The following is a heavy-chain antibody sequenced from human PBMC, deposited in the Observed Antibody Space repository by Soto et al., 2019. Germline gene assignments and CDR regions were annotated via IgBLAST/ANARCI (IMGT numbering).Heavy chain of an antibody. CDR3: AKDRRTAMVAYYYYYYGMDV. D-gene: IGHD5-18*01. CDR1: GFTFSSYA. Sequence: GGSLRLSCAASGFTFSSYAMSWVRQAPGKGLEWVSAISGSGGSTYYADSVKGRFTISRDSSKNTLYLQMNSLRAEDTAVYYCAKDRRTAMVAYYYYYYGMDVWGQGTTVTVSS. V-gene: IGHV3-23*01. J-gene: IGHJ6*02. CDR2: ISGSGGST.